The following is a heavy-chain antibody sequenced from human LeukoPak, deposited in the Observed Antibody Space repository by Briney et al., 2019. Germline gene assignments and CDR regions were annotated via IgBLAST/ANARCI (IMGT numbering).Heavy chain of an antibody. CDR2: INPCGGST. J-gene: IGHJ6*02. Sequence: ASVKVSCKASGYTFTSYYMHWVRQPPAQGLEWMGIINPCGGSTSYAQKFQGRVTMTRDTSTSKVYMELSSLRSEDTAVYYCARSIVVVVAATLGRFSYGMDVWGQGTTVTVSS. D-gene: IGHD2-15*01. CDR3: ARSIVVVVAATLGRFSYGMDV. V-gene: IGHV1-46*01. CDR1: GYTFTSYY.